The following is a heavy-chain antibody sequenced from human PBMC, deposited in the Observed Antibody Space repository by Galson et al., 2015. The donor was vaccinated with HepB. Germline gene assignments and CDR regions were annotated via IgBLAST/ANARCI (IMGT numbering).Heavy chain of an antibody. D-gene: IGHD2-15*01. CDR2: IGGSGTDP. CDR3: AQVNWGVVGAQQ. J-gene: IGHJ4*02. CDR1: GYTFSKSP. Sequence: SLRLSCAASGYTFSKSPMSWVRQAPGKGLEWVSAIGGSGTDPYYADSVRGRFTISRDNSKDILYLQMSSLRAEDTAVYYCAQVNWGVVGAQQWGQGALVIVSS. V-gene: IGHV3-23*01.